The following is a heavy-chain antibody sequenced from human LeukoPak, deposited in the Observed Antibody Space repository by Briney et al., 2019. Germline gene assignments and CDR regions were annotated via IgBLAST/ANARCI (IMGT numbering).Heavy chain of an antibody. D-gene: IGHD5-18*01. CDR2: LIPIFGTA. J-gene: IGHJ4*02. CDR1: GGTFSSYA. V-gene: IGHV1-69*13. Sequence: GASVKVSCTASGGTFSSYAISWVRQAPGQGLESMGGLIPIFGTANYAQKFQGRVTITADESTSTAYMELSSLRSEDTAVYYCARTVSGYSYAFDYWGQGTLVTVSS. CDR3: ARTVSGYSYAFDY.